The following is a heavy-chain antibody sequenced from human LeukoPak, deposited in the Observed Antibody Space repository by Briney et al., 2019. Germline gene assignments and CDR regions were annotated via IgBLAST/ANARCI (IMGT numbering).Heavy chain of an antibody. CDR1: GXSISSGGYS. CDR2: IYHSGST. J-gene: IGHJ4*02. Sequence: PSQTLSLTCAVSGXSISSGGYSWSWIRQPPGKGLEWIGYIYHSGSTYYNPSLRSRVTISVDRSKNQFSLKLSSVTAADTAVYYCARRRGMAFYYFDYWGQGTLVTVSS. CDR3: ARRRGMAFYYFDY. V-gene: IGHV4-30-2*01. D-gene: IGHD6-13*01.